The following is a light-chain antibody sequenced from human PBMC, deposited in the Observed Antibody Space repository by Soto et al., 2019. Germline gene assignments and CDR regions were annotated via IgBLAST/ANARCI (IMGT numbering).Light chain of an antibody. Sequence: QSVLTQPASVSGSPGQSITISCTGTSSDVGGFNYVSWYQQHPGKAHKLMIFDVINRPSGVSNRFSGSKSGNTASLAISGLQAEEGAAYYCSSYTSSGTLYVFGTGTKVTVL. V-gene: IGLV2-14*01. CDR2: DVI. CDR1: SSDVGGFNY. J-gene: IGLJ1*01. CDR3: SSYTSSGTLYV.